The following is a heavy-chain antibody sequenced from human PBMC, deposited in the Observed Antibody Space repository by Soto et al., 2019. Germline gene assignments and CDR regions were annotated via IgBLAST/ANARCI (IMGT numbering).Heavy chain of an antibody. J-gene: IGHJ4*02. CDR2: TSDDVTTT. V-gene: IGHV3-74*01. CDR1: GFTFSMYW. D-gene: IGHD3-16*01. Sequence: PGGSLRLSCVVSGFTFSMYWMHWVRQVPGQSPFWVSRTSDDVTTTNYADSVRGRFTISRDNSKNTLYLQMNNLKPDDTAIYYCPRGHRADSSGTGDHWGQGTQVTVSS. CDR3: PRGHRADSSGTGDH.